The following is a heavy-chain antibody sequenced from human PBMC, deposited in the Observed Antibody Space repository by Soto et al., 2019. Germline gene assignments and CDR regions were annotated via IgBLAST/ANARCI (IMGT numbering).Heavy chain of an antibody. D-gene: IGHD3-22*01. Sequence: GGSVRQSVADADFAYTNGCINWVRQAPGKGLEWVGRIKSKTDGGTTDYAEPVKGRFAISRDDSNNMVYLQMNSPKIEDTAVYYCTTDSYSTIIIVRFDYWGHGTLVTVSS. CDR3: TTDSYSTIIIVRFDY. V-gene: IGHV3-15*07. J-gene: IGHJ4*01. CDR1: DFAYTNGC. CDR2: IKSKTDGGTT.